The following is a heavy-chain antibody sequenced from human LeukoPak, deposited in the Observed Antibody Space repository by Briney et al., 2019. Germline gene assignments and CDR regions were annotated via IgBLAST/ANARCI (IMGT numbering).Heavy chain of an antibody. CDR1: GGSFSGYY. V-gene: IGHV4-34*01. CDR3: ARGPKGYCSGGSCYPYY. CDR2: INHSGST. J-gene: IGHJ4*02. Sequence: PSETLSLTCAVYGGSFSGYYCSWIRQPPGKGLEWIGEINHSGSTNYNPSLKSRVTISVDTSKNQFSLKLSSVTAADTAVYYSARGPKGYCSGGSCYPYYWGQGTLVTVSS. D-gene: IGHD2-15*01.